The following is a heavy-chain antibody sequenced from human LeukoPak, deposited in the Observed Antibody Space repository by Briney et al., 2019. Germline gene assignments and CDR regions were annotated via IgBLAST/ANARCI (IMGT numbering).Heavy chain of an antibody. V-gene: IGHV3-66*01. J-gene: IGHJ4*02. CDR3: ARDYGGWYGY. Sequence: AGGSLRLSCAASGFTVSSNYMSWVRQAPGKGLEWVSVIYSGGSTYYADSVKGGFTISRDNSKNTLYLQMNSLRAEDTAVYYCARDYGGWYGYWGQGTLVTVSS. CDR2: IYSGGST. CDR1: GFTVSSNY. D-gene: IGHD6-19*01.